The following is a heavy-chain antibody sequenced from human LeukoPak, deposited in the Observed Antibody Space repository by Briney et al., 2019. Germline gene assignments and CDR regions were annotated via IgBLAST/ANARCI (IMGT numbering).Heavy chain of an antibody. D-gene: IGHD3-22*01. CDR1: GGSFSGYY. V-gene: IGHV4-34*01. Sequence: PSETLSLTCAVYGGSFSGYYWSWIRRPPGKGLEWIGEINHSGSTNYNPSLKSRVTISVGTSKNQFSLKLSSVTAADTAVYYCARGQGYDSSGYPFDYWGRGTLVTVSS. CDR3: ARGQGYDSSGYPFDY. J-gene: IGHJ4*02. CDR2: INHSGST.